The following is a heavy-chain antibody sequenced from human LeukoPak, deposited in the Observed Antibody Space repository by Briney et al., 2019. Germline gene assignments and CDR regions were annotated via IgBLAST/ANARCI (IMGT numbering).Heavy chain of an antibody. CDR1: GFTFSSYA. V-gene: IGHV3-30-3*01. Sequence: GGSLRLSCAASGFTFSSYAMHWVRQAPGKGLEWVAVISYDGSNKYYADSVKGRFTISRDNSKKTLYLQMNSLRAEDAAVYYCARDVGSGSYLDYWGQGTLVTVSS. J-gene: IGHJ4*02. D-gene: IGHD3-10*01. CDR3: ARDVGSGSYLDY. CDR2: ISYDGSNK.